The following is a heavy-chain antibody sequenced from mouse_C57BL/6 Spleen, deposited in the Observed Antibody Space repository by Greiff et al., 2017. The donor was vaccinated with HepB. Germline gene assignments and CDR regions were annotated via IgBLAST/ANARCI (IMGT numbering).Heavy chain of an antibody. CDR2: IYPSDSET. CDR3: QSLCSYAMDN. Sequence: QVHLKQPGAELVRPGSSVKLSCKASGYTFTSYWMDWVKQRPGQGLEWIGNIYPSDSETHYNQKFKDKATLTVDKSSSTAYMQLSSLTSENSAVYYWQSLCSYAMDNGGKGTPVTVS. J-gene: IGHJ4*01. D-gene: IGHD1-1*01. CDR1: GYTFTSYW. V-gene: IGHV1-61*01.